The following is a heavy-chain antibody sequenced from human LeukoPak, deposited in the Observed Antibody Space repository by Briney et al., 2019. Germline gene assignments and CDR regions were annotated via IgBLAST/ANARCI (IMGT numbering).Heavy chain of an antibody. J-gene: IGHJ3*02. V-gene: IGHV4-39*07. CDR1: GGSISSSSYY. D-gene: IGHD3-10*01. CDR3: ARDGRLRSDRGDAFDI. Sequence: SETLSLTCTVSGGSISSSSYYWGWIRQPPGKGLEWIGSICYSGSTYYNPSLKSRVTISVDTSKNQFSLKLSSVTAADTAVYYCARDGRLRSDRGDAFDIWGQGTMVTVSS. CDR2: ICYSGST.